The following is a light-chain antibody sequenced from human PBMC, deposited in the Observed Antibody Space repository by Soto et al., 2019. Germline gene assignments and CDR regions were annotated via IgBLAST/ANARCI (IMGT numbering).Light chain of an antibody. CDR3: QQYDSYRT. Sequence: DIQLIQSPSTLSASVGDRVTITCRPSQNISTSLAWYQQKSGRAPKLLIYDVSNLESGVPSRFSGSGSGTEFSLTIRGLQPDDFATYYCQQYDSYRTFGQGTTVEVK. V-gene: IGKV1-5*01. CDR2: DVS. CDR1: QNISTS. J-gene: IGKJ1*01.